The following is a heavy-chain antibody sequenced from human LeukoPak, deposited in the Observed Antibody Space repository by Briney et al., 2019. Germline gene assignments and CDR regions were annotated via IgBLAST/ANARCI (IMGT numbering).Heavy chain of an antibody. D-gene: IGHD3-22*01. V-gene: IGHV3-21*01. CDR1: GFTFSSYS. J-gene: IGHJ4*02. Sequence: GGSLRLSCAASGFTFSSYSMNWVRQAPGKGLEWVSSISSSSSYIYYADSVKGRFTISRDNAKNSLYLQMNSLRAEDTAVYYCARDPEEYYYDSSGYYHFDYWGQGTPVTVSS. CDR3: ARDPEEYYYDSSGYYHFDY. CDR2: ISSSSSYI.